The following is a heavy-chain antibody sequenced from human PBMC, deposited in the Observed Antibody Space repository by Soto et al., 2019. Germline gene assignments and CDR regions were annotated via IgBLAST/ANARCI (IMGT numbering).Heavy chain of an antibody. CDR1: GFTFSSYG. CDR2: ISYDGSNK. Sequence: GSLRLSCAASGFTFSSYGMHWVRQAPGKGLEWVAVISYDGSNKYYADSVKGRFTISRDNSKNTLYLQMNSLRAEDTAVYYCAKGNYDFWSGYYSWGQGTLVTVSS. D-gene: IGHD3-3*01. V-gene: IGHV3-30*18. CDR3: AKGNYDFWSGYYS. J-gene: IGHJ4*02.